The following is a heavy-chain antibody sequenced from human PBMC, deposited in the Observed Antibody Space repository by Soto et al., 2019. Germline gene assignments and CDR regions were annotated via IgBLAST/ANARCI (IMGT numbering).Heavy chain of an antibody. J-gene: IGHJ4*02. V-gene: IGHV3-15*01. CDR1: EFTFTYAW. CDR2: IKSKTDGGTT. D-gene: IGHD3-16*02. Sequence: EVQLVESGGDLVKPGGSLRLSCAASEFTFTYAWMSWVRQAPGKGLEWVGRIKSKTDGGTTDYAAPVKGRFTIPRDESQTTLYLQMNSLKTEDTAVYYCTSLYYGHWGQGTLVTVSS. CDR3: TSLYYGH.